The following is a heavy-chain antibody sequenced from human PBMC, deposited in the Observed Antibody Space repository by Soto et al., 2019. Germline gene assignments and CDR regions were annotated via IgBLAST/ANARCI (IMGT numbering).Heavy chain of an antibody. J-gene: IGHJ3*02. CDR2: IHPNSGGT. V-gene: IGHV1-2*04. CDR3: ARGVGTPTTNAFDI. CDR1: VYTFTGYY. Sequence: ASVKVCCKASVYTFTGYYMHWLRQTHGQGLEWMGWIHPNSGGTRYSQKFQDWVTLTRETSITTAYMELSGLKDDDTAVYYCARGVGTPTTNAFDIWGQGTLVTVSS. D-gene: IGHD2-2*01.